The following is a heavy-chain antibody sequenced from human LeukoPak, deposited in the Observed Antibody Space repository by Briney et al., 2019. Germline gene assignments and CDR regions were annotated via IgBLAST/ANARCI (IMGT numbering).Heavy chain of an antibody. CDR2: ISSSSSTI. J-gene: IGHJ4*02. D-gene: IGHD3-16*01. V-gene: IGHV3-48*01. Sequence: PGGSLRLSCAASGFTFSSYSMNWVRQAPGKGPEWVSYISSSSSTIYYADSVKGRFTISRDNAKNSLYLQMNSLRAEDTAVYYCARDPTILRLGETTFFDYWGQGTLVTVSS. CDR3: ARDPTILRLGETTFFDY. CDR1: GFTFSSYS.